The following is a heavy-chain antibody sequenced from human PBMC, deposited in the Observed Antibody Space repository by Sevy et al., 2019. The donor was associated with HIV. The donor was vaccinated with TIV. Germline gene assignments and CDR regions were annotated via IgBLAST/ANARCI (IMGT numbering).Heavy chain of an antibody. CDR1: GFTFSSSS. CDR3: VRFVSLGY. CDR2: ISQGGSEE. Sequence: GGSLRLSCAASGFTFSSSSMTWVRQAPGKGLEWVATISQGGSEEYYVDSVKGRFTISRDNAKNSLYLQMNSLSAVDTAVYFCVRFVSLGYWGQGTLVTVSS. J-gene: IGHJ4*02. D-gene: IGHD6-13*01. V-gene: IGHV3-7*01.